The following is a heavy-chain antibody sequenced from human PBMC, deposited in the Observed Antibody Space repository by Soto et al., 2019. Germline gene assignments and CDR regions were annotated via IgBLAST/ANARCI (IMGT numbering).Heavy chain of an antibody. D-gene: IGHD6-25*01. Sequence: SETLSLTCTVSGCSISRYCWSWIRQPPGKGLEWIGYISYSGSTNYNPSLKSRVTMSVDTSENQFSLKLSSVTAADTAVYYCARERIAAVWGQGTTVTVSS. V-gene: IGHV4-59*01. CDR3: ARERIAAV. CDR1: GCSISRYC. CDR2: ISYSGST. J-gene: IGHJ6*02.